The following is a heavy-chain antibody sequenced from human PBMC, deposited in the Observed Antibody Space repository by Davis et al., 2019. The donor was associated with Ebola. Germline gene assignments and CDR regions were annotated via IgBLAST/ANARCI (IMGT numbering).Heavy chain of an antibody. D-gene: IGHD4-17*01. Sequence: GGSLRLSCAASGFTFSRNWMNWVRQAPGKGLEWVATIENDGSKKYYMDSVKGRFTISRDNSKNTLYLQMNSLRDEDTAVYYCARLLRYAFDIWGQGTMVTVSS. J-gene: IGHJ3*02. CDR2: IENDGSKK. CDR3: ARLLRYAFDI. V-gene: IGHV3-7*01. CDR1: GFTFSRNW.